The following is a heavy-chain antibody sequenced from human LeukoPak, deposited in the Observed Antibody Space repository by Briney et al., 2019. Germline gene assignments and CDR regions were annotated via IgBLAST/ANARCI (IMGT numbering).Heavy chain of an antibody. CDR1: GGSISSYY. CDR2: IYTNGGT. D-gene: IGHD1-1*01. Sequence: SETLSLTCTVSGGSISSYYWTWVRQPAGKGLEWIGRIYTNGGTNYNPSLKSRVTMSVDTSENRFSLKLTSVTAADTAVYYCARAPSYNSARLDVWGQGTTVTVSS. J-gene: IGHJ6*02. V-gene: IGHV4-4*07. CDR3: ARAPSYNSARLDV.